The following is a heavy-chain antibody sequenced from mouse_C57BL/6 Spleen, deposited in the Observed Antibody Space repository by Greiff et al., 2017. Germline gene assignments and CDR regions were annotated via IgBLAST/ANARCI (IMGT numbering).Heavy chain of an antibody. V-gene: IGHV1-55*01. Sequence: VQLQQPGAELVKPGASVKMSCKASGYTFTSYWITWVKQRPGQGLEWIGDIYPGSGSTNYNEKFKSKATLTVDTSSSTAYMQLSSLTSEDSAVYYCARRGYYGSSYGYYAMDYWGQGTSVTVSS. CDR3: ARRGYYGSSYGYYAMDY. J-gene: IGHJ4*01. CDR2: IYPGSGST. CDR1: GYTFTSYW. D-gene: IGHD1-1*01.